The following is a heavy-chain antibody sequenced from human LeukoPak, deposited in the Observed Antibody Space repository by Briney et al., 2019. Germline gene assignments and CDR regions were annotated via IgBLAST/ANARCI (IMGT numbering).Heavy chain of an antibody. D-gene: IGHD1-26*01. Sequence: GGSLRLACTASGFNFKYVWMSWVRQAPGKGLEWVGRIRTKIDGETADYAAPVKGRFTIPRDDSKTTLYLQMRSLKTEDSAVYYCATERNWELLRPYGMDIWGQGTAVTVSS. V-gene: IGHV3-15*01. CDR2: IRTKIDGETA. J-gene: IGHJ6*02. CDR1: GFNFKYVW. CDR3: ATERNWELLRPYGMDI.